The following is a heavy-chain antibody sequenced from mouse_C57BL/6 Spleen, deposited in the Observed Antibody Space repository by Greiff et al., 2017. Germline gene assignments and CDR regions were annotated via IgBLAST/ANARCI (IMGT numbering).Heavy chain of an antibody. V-gene: IGHV5-4*01. Sequence: DVHLVESGGGLVKPGGSLKLSCAASGFTFSSYAMSWVRQTPEKRLEWVATISDGGSYTYYPDNVKGRFTISRDNAENNLYLQISHLRSEDTAMYYCARGLFGDYEVYFDYWGQGTTLTVSS. D-gene: IGHD2-13*01. J-gene: IGHJ2*01. CDR3: ARGLFGDYEVYFDY. CDR1: GFTFSSYA. CDR2: ISDGGSYT.